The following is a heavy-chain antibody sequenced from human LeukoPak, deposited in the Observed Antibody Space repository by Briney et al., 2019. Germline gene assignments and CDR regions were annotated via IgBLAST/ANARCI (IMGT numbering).Heavy chain of an antibody. J-gene: IGHJ4*02. V-gene: IGHV3-30*04. CDR1: GFTFSSYA. CDR3: ARDPSGDSSGYYLDY. D-gene: IGHD3-22*01. CDR2: ISYDGSNK. Sequence: HPGGSLRLSCAASGFTFSSYAMSWVRQAPGKGLEWVAVISYDGSNKYYADSVKGRFTISRDNSKNTLYLQMNSLRAEDTAVYYCARDPSGDSSGYYLDYWGQGTLVTVSS.